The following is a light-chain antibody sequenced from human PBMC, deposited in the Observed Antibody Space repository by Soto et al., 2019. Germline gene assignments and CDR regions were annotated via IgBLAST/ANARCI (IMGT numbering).Light chain of an antibody. Sequence: QSVLTQPPSASGTPGQRVTICCSGSPSNIGENTVSWYQLLPGTAPKVDIYINNKRPSGVPDRFSGSKSGTSASLAISGLQSEDDADYYCAAWDDSLNGHVFGTGTKVTVL. CDR2: INN. J-gene: IGLJ1*01. CDR3: AAWDDSLNGHV. V-gene: IGLV1-44*01. CDR1: PSNIGENT.